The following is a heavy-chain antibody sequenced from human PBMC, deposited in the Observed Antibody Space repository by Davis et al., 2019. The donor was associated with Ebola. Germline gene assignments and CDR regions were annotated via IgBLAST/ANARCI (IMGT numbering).Heavy chain of an antibody. V-gene: IGHV1-8*01. J-gene: IGHJ6*02. D-gene: IGHD2-8*01. CDR2: MNPNSGNT. Sequence: ASVTVSCKASGYTFTSYDISWVRQATGQGLEWMGWMNPNSGNTGYAQKFQGRVTMTRNTSISTAYMELSSLRSEDTAVYYCAGGGVQFYYYGMDVWGQGTTVTVSS. CDR1: GYTFTSYD. CDR3: AGGGVQFYYYGMDV.